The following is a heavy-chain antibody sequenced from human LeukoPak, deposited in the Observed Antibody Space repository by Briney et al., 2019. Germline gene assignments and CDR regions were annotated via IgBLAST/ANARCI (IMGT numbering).Heavy chain of an antibody. V-gene: IGHV1-69*04. CDR1: GGTFSSYA. J-gene: IGHJ4*02. Sequence: SVKVSFKASGGTFSSYAISWVRQAPGQGLEWAGRIVPILGTANYAQNFQGRVTITADRSTTTAYMELSSLRSEDTAVYYCARVPQGSSWPYYFDYWGQGTLVTVSS. CDR2: IVPILGTA. CDR3: ARVPQGSSWPYYFDY. D-gene: IGHD6-13*01.